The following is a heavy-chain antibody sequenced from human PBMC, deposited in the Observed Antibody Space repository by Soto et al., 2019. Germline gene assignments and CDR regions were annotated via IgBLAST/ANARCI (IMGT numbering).Heavy chain of an antibody. CDR1: GDSVSSNTYY. CDR3: ERGKPAGGQYIFDL. Sequence: SETLSLTCTVSGDSVSSNTYYWSWIRQPPGKGLEWIGTIKYSETTYYNPSLKSRLIMSVDTSKNQLSLKLSAVTAADTAVYYCERGKPAGGQYIFDLWGQGILVTVSS. V-gene: IGHV4-39*01. J-gene: IGHJ4*02. D-gene: IGHD6-13*01. CDR2: IKYSETT.